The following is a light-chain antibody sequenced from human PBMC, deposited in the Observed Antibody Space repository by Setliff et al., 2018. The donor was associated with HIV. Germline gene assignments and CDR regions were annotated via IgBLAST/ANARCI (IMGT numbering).Light chain of an antibody. V-gene: IGLV2-23*01. J-gene: IGLJ1*01. CDR3: CSYAGSSTTYV. CDR2: EGS. Sequence: QSALPQPASASGSPGQSITTSCTGTSSDVGSYNLVSWYQQHPGKAPKLMIYEGSKRPSGVSNRFSGSKSGNTASLTISGLQAEDEADYYCCSYAGSSTTYVFGTGTKVTVL. CDR1: SSDVGSYNL.